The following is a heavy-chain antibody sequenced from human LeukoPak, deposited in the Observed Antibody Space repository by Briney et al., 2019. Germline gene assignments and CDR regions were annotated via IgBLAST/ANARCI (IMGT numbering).Heavy chain of an antibody. D-gene: IGHD3-10*01. CDR3: CYGSGTFFNDAFDF. V-gene: IGHV4-4*07. CDR1: RGSITSYS. CDR2: IFVDGRT. J-gene: IGHJ3*01. Sequence: SETLSLTCNVSRGSITSYSWAWIRQPVGKGLEWIGRIFVDGRTNYNPSLKSRVTLSIDTSKNQFSLNVKSVIAADAAVYYCCYGSGTFFNDAFDFWGQGTMVTVSS.